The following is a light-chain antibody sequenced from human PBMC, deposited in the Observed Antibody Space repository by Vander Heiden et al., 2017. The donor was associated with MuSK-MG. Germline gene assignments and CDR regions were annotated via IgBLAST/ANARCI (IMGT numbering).Light chain of an antibody. V-gene: IGKV1-39*01. CDR3: QQSYSTPQT. CDR1: QSIASY. Sequence: DIQMTQSPYSLSASVGDRVTITCRASQSIASYFNWYQQKPGKAPKLLIYAASSLQSGVPSRFSGSGSGTDFTLTISSLQPEDFATYYCQQSYSTPQTFGQGTKVEIK. J-gene: IGKJ1*01. CDR2: AAS.